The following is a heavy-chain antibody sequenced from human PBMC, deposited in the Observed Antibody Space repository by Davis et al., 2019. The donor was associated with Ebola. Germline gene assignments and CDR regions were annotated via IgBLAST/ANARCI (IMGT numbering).Heavy chain of an antibody. CDR2: IYYNGNT. J-gene: IGHJ6*04. CDR1: GGSISSYY. D-gene: IGHD1-26*01. CDR3: ARDIGLELRRPYHYGLDV. Sequence: MPSETLSLTCTVSGGSISSYYWSWIRQAPGKGLEWIGDIYYNGNTNYNPSLKSRVTMSVDTARNQFSLKLTSVTTPDTAVYYCARDIGLELRRPYHYGLDVWGTGTTVTVSS. V-gene: IGHV4-59*01.